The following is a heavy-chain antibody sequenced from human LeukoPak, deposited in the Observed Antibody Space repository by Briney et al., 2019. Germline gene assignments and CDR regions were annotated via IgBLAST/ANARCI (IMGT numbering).Heavy chain of an antibody. D-gene: IGHD6-19*01. V-gene: IGHV3-30-3*01. Sequence: GGSLRLSCAASGFTFSSYAVHWVRQAPGKGLEWVAVISYDGSNKYYADSVKGRFTISRDNSKNTLYLQMNSLRAEDTAVYYCARDDQARLAFDYWGQGTLVTVSS. CDR3: ARDDQARLAFDY. J-gene: IGHJ4*02. CDR1: GFTFSSYA. CDR2: ISYDGSNK.